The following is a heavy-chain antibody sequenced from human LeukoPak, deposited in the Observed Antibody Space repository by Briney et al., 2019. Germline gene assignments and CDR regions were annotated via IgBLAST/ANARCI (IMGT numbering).Heavy chain of an antibody. V-gene: IGHV3-23*01. CDR3: AKAQRPNSGYLGFLVDY. Sequence: PGGSLRLSCAASGFTFSSYAMSWVRQAPGKGLEWVSAISGSGGSTYYADSVKGRFTISRDNSKNTLYLQMNSLRAEVTAVYYCAKAQRPNSGYLGFLVDYWGQGTLVTVSS. CDR1: GFTFSSYA. CDR2: ISGSGGST. J-gene: IGHJ4*02. D-gene: IGHD5-12*01.